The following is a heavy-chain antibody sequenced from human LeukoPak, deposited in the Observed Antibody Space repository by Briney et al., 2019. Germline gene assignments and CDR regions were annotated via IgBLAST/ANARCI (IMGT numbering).Heavy chain of an antibody. CDR3: ARDDDWNYEDY. CDR2: INKDGSEK. CDR1: GFTFSSYW. Sequence: PGGSLRLPCAASGFTFSSYWMSWVRQAPGKGLEWVANINKDGSEKYYVDPVKGRFTISRDNAKNSLYLQMNSLRAEDTAVYYCARDDDWNYEDYWGQRTLVTVSS. V-gene: IGHV3-7*01. D-gene: IGHD1-7*01. J-gene: IGHJ4*02.